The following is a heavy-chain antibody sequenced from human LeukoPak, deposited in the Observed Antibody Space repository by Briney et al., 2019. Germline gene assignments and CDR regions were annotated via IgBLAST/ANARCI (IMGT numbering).Heavy chain of an antibody. D-gene: IGHD2-21*02. J-gene: IGHJ5*02. CDR2: IDAHGGTN. Sequence: GGSLRLSCAASRFIFSNYYMSWIRQAPGKGLEWIATIDAHGGTNYYADSAQDRFTISRDNAKNSLFLQMNSLTAEDTAVYFCARAGTYGGDKVFDNWGQGTPVTVSS. CDR1: RFIFSNYY. V-gene: IGHV3-11*01. CDR3: ARAGTYGGDKVFDN.